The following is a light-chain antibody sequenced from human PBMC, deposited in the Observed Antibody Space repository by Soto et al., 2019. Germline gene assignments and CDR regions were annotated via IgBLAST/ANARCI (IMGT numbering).Light chain of an antibody. J-gene: IGKJ5*01. CDR3: QQSYSTPIT. CDR1: QSISSW. V-gene: IGKV1-5*01. Sequence: DIQMTQSPSTLSASVGDRVTITCRASQSISSWLAWYQQEPGKAPKLLIYDASSLESGVPSRFSGSGSGTDFTLTISSLQPEDFATYYCQQSYSTPITFGQGTRLEI. CDR2: DAS.